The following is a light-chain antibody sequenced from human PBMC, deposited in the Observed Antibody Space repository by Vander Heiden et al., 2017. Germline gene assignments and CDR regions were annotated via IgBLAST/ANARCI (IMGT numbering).Light chain of an antibody. CDR1: SSDVGGYNY. Sequence: QSALTPPASVSGSPAQSLTIPCTGTSSDVGGYNYVPWYQQHPGKAPKVMIYDDSNRPSGVSNRFSGSKSGNTASLTISGLQAEDEADYYCTSYTSRTTWVFGGGTKLTVL. V-gene: IGLV2-14*03. CDR3: TSYTSRTTWV. CDR2: DDS. J-gene: IGLJ2*01.